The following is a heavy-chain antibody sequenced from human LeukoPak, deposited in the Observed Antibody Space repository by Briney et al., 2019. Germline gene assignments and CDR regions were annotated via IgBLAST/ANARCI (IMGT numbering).Heavy chain of an antibody. CDR2: IRYDGSNK. Sequence: PGGSLRLSCAASGFTFSSYGMHWVCQAPGKGLEWVAFIRYDGSNKYYADSVKGRFTISRDNAKNSLYLQMNSLRAEDTAVYYCARDPIAAAGTFDAFDIWGQGTMVTVSS. D-gene: IGHD6-13*01. V-gene: IGHV3-30*02. CDR1: GFTFSSYG. J-gene: IGHJ3*02. CDR3: ARDPIAAAGTFDAFDI.